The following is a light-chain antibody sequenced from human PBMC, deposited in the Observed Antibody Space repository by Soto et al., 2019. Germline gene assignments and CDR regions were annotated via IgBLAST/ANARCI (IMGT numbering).Light chain of an antibody. V-gene: IGKV1-33*01. CDR2: GAS. J-gene: IGKJ5*01. CDR3: QQYDEVPSS. CDR1: QDIRTH. Sequence: DIQMAQSPSSVAASVGDRVTITCQASQDIRTHLNWFQQKPGKAPKLLIYGASYLEIGVPSRFSGRGSGTDFTFAISSLQPEDVATYYCQQYDEVPSSVGEGTQVEIK.